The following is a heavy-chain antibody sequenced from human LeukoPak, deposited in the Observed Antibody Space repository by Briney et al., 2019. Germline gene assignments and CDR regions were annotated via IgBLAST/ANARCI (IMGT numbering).Heavy chain of an antibody. D-gene: IGHD3-22*01. Sequence: ASVKVSCKVSGYTLTELSMHWVRQAPGKRLEWMGGFDPEDGETIYAQKFQGRVTMTEDTSTDTAYMELSSLRSEDTAVYYCATYGYDSSGYAAKAFDYWGQGTLVTVSS. CDR1: GYTLTELS. J-gene: IGHJ4*02. CDR2: FDPEDGET. CDR3: ATYGYDSSGYAAKAFDY. V-gene: IGHV1-24*01.